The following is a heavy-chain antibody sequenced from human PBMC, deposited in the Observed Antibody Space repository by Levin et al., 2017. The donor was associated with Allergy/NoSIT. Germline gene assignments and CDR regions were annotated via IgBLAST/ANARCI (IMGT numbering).Heavy chain of an antibody. D-gene: IGHD6-13*01. J-gene: IGHJ3*02. CDR2: IYPSDSDT. Sequence: TAGGSLRLSCKASGYSFTSYWIGWVRQMPGKGLEWMGIIYPSDSDTRYSPSFQGQVTISADKSISTAYLQWSSLKASDTALYYCARLRKAAVRFDAFEIWGQGTMVTVSS. CDR1: GYSFTSYW. CDR3: ARLRKAAVRFDAFEI. V-gene: IGHV5-51*01.